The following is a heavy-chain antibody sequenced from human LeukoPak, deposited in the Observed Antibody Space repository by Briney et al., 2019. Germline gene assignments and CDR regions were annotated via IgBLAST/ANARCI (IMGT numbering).Heavy chain of an antibody. CDR2: IYYSGST. Sequence: SETLSLACTVSGGSISSSSYYWGWIRQPPGKGLEWSGRIYYSGSTYYNPSLKSRVTISGDTSKNQFSLKLSSVPAADTAVYYCARHGLSYGGITIFGVVTGGAFDIWGQGTMVTVSS. J-gene: IGHJ3*02. V-gene: IGHV4-39*01. CDR3: ARHGLSYGGITIFGVVTGGAFDI. D-gene: IGHD3-3*01. CDR1: GGSISSSSYY.